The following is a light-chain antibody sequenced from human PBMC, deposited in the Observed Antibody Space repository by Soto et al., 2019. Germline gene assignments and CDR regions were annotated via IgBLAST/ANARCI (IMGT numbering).Light chain of an antibody. CDR1: QSVSSY. J-gene: IGKJ1*01. V-gene: IGKV3-11*01. CDR2: DAS. CDR3: QQRSNWPPWT. Sequence: EIVLTQSPATLSLSPGERATLSCRASQSVSSYLAWYQQKPGQAPRLLIYDASNRAAGIPARFSVSGSVTDFTLTISSLEPEDVAVYYCQQRSNWPPWTCGQGTKVEIK.